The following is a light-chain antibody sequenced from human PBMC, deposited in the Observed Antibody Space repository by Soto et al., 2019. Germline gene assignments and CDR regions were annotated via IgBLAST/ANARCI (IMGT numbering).Light chain of an antibody. CDR3: QQRSNWPWT. Sequence: TQSPSTLSASVGDRVTITCRASQSVSNFLAWYQQKPGQAPRLLISDASNRATGIPGRFSGSGSGTDFSLTISSLEPEDFAVYYCQQRSNWPWTFGQGTKVEIK. CDR1: QSVSNF. J-gene: IGKJ1*01. V-gene: IGKV3-11*01. CDR2: DAS.